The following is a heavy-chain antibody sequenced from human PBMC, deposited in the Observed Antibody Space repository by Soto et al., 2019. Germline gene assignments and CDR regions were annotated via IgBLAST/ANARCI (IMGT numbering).Heavy chain of an antibody. D-gene: IGHD2-15*01. CDR2: IIPIFGTA. V-gene: IGHV1-69*13. Sequence: SVKVSCKASGGTFSSYAISWVRQAPGQGLEWMGGIIPIFGTANYAQKFQGRVTITADESTSTAYMELSSLRSEDTAVYYCARVRGCSGGSCYSSYYYYYGMDVWGQGTTVTVSS. J-gene: IGHJ6*02. CDR1: GGTFSSYA. CDR3: ARVRGCSGGSCYSSYYYYYGMDV.